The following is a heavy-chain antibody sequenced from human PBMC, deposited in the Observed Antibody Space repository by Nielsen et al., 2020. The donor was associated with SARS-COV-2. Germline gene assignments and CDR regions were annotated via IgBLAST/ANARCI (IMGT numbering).Heavy chain of an antibody. CDR3: ARQGPTRDGYNWDY. J-gene: IGHJ4*02. D-gene: IGHD5-24*01. CDR2: IIPIFGTA. CDR1: GGTFSSYA. V-gene: IGHV1-69*06. Sequence: SVKVSCKASGGTFSSYAISWVRQAPGQGLEWMGGIIPIFGTANYTQKFQGRVTITADKSTSTAYMELSSLRSEDTAVYYCARQGPTRDGYNWDYWGQGTLVTVSS.